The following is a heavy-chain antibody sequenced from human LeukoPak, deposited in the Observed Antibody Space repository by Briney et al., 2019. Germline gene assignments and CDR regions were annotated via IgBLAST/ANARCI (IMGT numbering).Heavy chain of an antibody. D-gene: IGHD6-6*01. CDR1: GFTFSSYA. V-gene: IGHV3-30-3*01. Sequence: VGSLRLSCAASGFTFSSYAMHWVRQAPGKGLEWVAVISYDGSNNYYADSVKGRFTISRDNSKNTLYLQMNSLRAEDTAVYYCARGGPPYASSEGSIFDYWGQGTLVTVSP. CDR3: ARGGPPYASSEGSIFDY. CDR2: ISYDGSNN. J-gene: IGHJ4*02.